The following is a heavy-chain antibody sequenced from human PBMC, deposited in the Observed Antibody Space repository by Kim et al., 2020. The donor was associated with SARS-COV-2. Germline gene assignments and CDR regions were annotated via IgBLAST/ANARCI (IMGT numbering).Heavy chain of an antibody. J-gene: IGHJ5*02. Sequence: SETLSLTCTVSGGSISSSSYYWGWIRQPPGKGLEWIGSIYYSGSTYYNPSLKSRVTISVDTSKNQFSLKLSSVTAADTAVYYCARVGGGSYRAWFDPWGQGTLVTVSS. CDR3: ARVGGGSYRAWFDP. V-gene: IGHV4-39*01. D-gene: IGHD2-15*01. CDR2: IYYSGST. CDR1: GGSISSSSYY.